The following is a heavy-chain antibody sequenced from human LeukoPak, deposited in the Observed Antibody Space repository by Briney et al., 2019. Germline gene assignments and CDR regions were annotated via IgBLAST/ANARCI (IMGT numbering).Heavy chain of an antibody. CDR1: GFTFSSYA. CDR2: IRGSGGGT. D-gene: IGHD2-2*01. V-gene: IGHV3-23*01. CDR3: AKGGSTSPNGINDY. Sequence: GGSLTLSCAVSGFTFSSYAMTWVRQAPGRGLEWVSSIRGSGGGTDYADSVRGRFTISRDNSKNTLYLQMNSLGAEDTAVYYCAKGGSTSPNGINDYWGQGTLVTVSS. J-gene: IGHJ4*02.